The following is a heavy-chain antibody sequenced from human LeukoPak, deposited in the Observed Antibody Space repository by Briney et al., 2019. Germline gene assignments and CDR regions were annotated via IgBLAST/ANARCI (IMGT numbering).Heavy chain of an antibody. J-gene: IGHJ3*02. CDR1: GFTFSSYG. CDR2: ISSSGGST. V-gene: IGHV3-23*01. Sequence: GGTLRLSCAASGFTFSSYGMTWIRQAPGKGLEWVSAISSSGGSTHYADSVKGRFTISRDNSKNTLYLQMNSLRADDTAVYYCAKNYASGAFDIWGLGTMVTVSS. D-gene: IGHD3-10*01. CDR3: AKNYASGAFDI.